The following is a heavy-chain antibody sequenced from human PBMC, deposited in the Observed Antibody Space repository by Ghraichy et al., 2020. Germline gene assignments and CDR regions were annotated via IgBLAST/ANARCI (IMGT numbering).Heavy chain of an antibody. CDR3: ARERGVGDIVLMVYTIGAHWFDP. CDR1: GYSFTSYG. D-gene: IGHD2-8*01. Sequence: ASVKVSCKASGYSFTSYGISWVRQAPGQGLEWMGWISGDNGNTNYAQKLQGRVTMTTDTSTSTAYMELRSLRSDDTAVYYCARERGVGDIVLMVYTIGAHWFDPWGQGTLVTVSS. V-gene: IGHV1-18*01. CDR2: ISGDNGNT. J-gene: IGHJ5*02.